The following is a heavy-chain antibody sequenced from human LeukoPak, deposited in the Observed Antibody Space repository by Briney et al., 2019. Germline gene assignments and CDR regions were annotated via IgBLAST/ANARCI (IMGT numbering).Heavy chain of an antibody. V-gene: IGHV3-48*02. Sequence: GGSLRHSHTASGLHFSRHAMMYVRHDPGKGLQWVSYISSSSSTIYYADSVKGRCTISRDNAKNSLYLQMNSLRDEDTAVYYCARDTGDGSYDYWGQGTLVTVSS. J-gene: IGHJ4*02. D-gene: IGHD1-26*01. CDR1: GLHFSRHA. CDR3: ARDTGDGSYDY. CDR2: ISSSSSTI.